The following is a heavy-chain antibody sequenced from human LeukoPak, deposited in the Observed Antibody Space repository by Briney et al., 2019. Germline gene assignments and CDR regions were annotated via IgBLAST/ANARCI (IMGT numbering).Heavy chain of an antibody. CDR2: ISSSGSTR. CDR3: ASLGIRGLNWFDH. CDR1: GFPFSSYE. Sequence: PGGSLRLSCGASGFPFSSYEMNCVPRAPGEGVEGVAYISSSGSTRSYDDSVEGRFTISRDNAKNSLYVQMNSLRAEDTAVYYCASLGIRGLNWFDHWGQGTLVTVSS. V-gene: IGHV3-48*03. D-gene: IGHD3-3*02. J-gene: IGHJ5*02.